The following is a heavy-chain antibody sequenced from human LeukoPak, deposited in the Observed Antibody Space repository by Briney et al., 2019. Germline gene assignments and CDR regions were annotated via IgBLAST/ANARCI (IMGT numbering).Heavy chain of an antibody. J-gene: IGHJ4*02. Sequence: GGSLRLSCAASGFTFDDYGMSWVRQAPGKGLEWVSGINWNGGSTAYADSVKGRFTISRDNAKNSLYLQMNSLRAGDTALYYCTRGPHSGSYFGTDYWGQGTLVTVSS. D-gene: IGHD1-26*01. CDR2: INWNGGST. CDR3: TRGPHSGSYFGTDY. V-gene: IGHV3-20*04. CDR1: GFTFDDYG.